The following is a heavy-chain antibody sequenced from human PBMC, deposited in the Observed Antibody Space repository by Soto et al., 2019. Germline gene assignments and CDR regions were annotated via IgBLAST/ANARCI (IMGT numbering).Heavy chain of an antibody. CDR1: GGSFSGYY. CDR2: INHSGST. D-gene: IGHD6-6*01. CDR3: ARGGEAIAARRKLNWFDP. Sequence: SETLSLTCAVYGGSFSGYYWSWIRQPPGKGLEWIGEINHSGSTNYNPSLKSRVTISVDTSKNQFSLKLSSVTAADTAVYYCARGGEAIAARRKLNWFDPWGQGTLVTVSS. V-gene: IGHV4-34*01. J-gene: IGHJ5*02.